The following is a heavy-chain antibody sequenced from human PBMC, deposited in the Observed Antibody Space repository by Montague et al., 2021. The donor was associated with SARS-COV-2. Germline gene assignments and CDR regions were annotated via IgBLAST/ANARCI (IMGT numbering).Heavy chain of an antibody. CDR1: GTSFSGYY. CDR2: INHGGST. CDR3: ARLRDGVVPSPILGVGPYYSYYYMDV. V-gene: IGHV4-34*01. D-gene: IGHD3-10*01. J-gene: IGHJ6*03. Sequence: SETLSLTCAVHGTSFSGYYWNWIRQHPGKGLEWIGEINHGGSTKYSPSHKSRLTISADTSKNQFSLKLTSVAAADTAVYYCARLRDGVVPSPILGVGPYYSYYYMDVWGRGTTVTVSS.